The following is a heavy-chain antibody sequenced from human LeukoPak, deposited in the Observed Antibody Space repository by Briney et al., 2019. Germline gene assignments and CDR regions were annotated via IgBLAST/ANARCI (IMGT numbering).Heavy chain of an antibody. CDR3: ARSRNDLMSYYYYGMDV. V-gene: IGHV4-4*07. CDR2: VYTSGST. Sequence: SETLSLTRTVSGGSISSYYWSWIRQPAGKALEWIGRVYTSGSTNYNPSLKSRVTMSVDTFKNQFSLKLSSVTAADTAVYYCARSRNDLMSYYYYGMDVWGQGTTVTVSS. CDR1: GGSISSYY. J-gene: IGHJ6*02. D-gene: IGHD1-1*01.